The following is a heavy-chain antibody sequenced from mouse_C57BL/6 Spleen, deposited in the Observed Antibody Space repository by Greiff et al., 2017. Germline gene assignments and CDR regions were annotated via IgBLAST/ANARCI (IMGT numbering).Heavy chain of an antibody. V-gene: IGHV1-54*01. D-gene: IGHD1-1*01. J-gene: IGHJ1*03. CDR1: GYAFTNYL. CDR3: ASPPSYYGSRYFDV. Sequence: QVQLQQSGAELVRPGTSVKVSCKASGYAFTNYLIEWVKQRPGQGLEWIGVINPGSGGTNYNEKFKGKATLTADKASSTAYMQLSSLTSEDSAVYFCASPPSYYGSRYFDVWGTGTTVTVYS. CDR2: INPGSGGT.